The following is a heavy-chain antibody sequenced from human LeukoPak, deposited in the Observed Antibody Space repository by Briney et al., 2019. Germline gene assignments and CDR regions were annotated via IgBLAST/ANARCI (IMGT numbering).Heavy chain of an antibody. J-gene: IGHJ4*02. D-gene: IGHD1-26*01. CDR2: IIPILGTK. CDR3: ARELEWEPTFDC. V-gene: IGHV1-69*01. CDR1: GGTFSTYA. Sequence: GSSVKVSCRASGGTFSTYAINWVRQAPGQGLEWMGVIIPILGTKSYAQKFQGRVTFTADESTSTIYMELSSLRSEDTAVYYCARELEWEPTFDCWGQGTLVTVSS.